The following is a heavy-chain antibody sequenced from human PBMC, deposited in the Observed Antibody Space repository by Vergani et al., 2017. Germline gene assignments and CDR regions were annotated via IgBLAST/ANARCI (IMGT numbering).Heavy chain of an antibody. Sequence: EVQLVESGGGVVRPGGSLRLSCAVSGFIFDDYGMSWVRQAPGKGLEWVSGINWNGGSTGYADSVNGRFTISRDNAKNSLHLEMNNLGDEDTGVYYCARGNGIEIMNWFDPWGQGTLVTVSS. CDR3: ARGNGIEIMNWFDP. CDR2: INWNGGST. D-gene: IGHD1-26*01. V-gene: IGHV3-20*04. J-gene: IGHJ5*02. CDR1: GFIFDDYG.